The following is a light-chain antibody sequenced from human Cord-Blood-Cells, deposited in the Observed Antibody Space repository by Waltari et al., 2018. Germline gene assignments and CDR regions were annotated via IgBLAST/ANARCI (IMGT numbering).Light chain of an antibody. Sequence: QTALTQPASVSGSPGQPITIPCTGTRSDVGSYNLVSWYKQHPGKAPKLMIYEGSKRPSGVSNRFSGSKSGNTASLTISGLQAEDEADYYCCSYAGSSTYVFGTGTKVTVL. CDR2: EGS. J-gene: IGLJ1*01. CDR3: CSYAGSSTYV. CDR1: RSDVGSYNL. V-gene: IGLV2-23*01.